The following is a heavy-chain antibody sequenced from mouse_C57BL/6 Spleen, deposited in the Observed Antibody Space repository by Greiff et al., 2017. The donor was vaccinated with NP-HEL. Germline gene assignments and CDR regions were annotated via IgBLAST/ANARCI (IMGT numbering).Heavy chain of an antibody. J-gene: IGHJ4*01. D-gene: IGHD1-1*02. CDR2: ISDGGSYT. V-gene: IGHV5-4*01. Sequence: EVQRVESGGGLVKPGGSLKLSCAASGFTFSSYAMSWVRQTPEKRLEWVATISDGGSYTYYPDNVKGRFTISRDNAKNNLYLQMSHLKSEDTAMYYCATMASRSMDYWGQGTSVTVSS. CDR1: GFTFSSYA. CDR3: ATMASRSMDY.